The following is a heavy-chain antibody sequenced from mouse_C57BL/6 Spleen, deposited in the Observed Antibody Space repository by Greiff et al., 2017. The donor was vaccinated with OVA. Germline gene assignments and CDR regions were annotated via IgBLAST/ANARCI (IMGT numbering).Heavy chain of an antibody. D-gene: IGHD1-1*01. V-gene: IGHV5-17*01. Sequence: EVQLQQSGGGLVKPGGSLKLSCAASGFTFSDYGMHWVRQAPEKGLEWVAYISSGSSTIYYADTVKGRFTISRDNAKNTLFLQMTSLRSEDTAMYYCARPDGSSYDYAMDYWGQGTSVTVSS. J-gene: IGHJ4*01. CDR1: GFTFSDYG. CDR3: ARPDGSSYDYAMDY. CDR2: ISSGSSTI.